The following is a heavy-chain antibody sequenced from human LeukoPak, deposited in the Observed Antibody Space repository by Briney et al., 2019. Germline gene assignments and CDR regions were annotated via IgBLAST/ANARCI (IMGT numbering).Heavy chain of an antibody. J-gene: IGHJ4*02. CDR1: GGSISSHY. CDR3: ARASYDFWSGYYTHDY. CDR2: IYYSGST. Sequence: SSETLSLICTVSGGSISSHYWSWIRQPPGKGLEWIGYIYYSGSTNYNPSLKSRVTISVDTSKNQFSLKLSSVTAADTAVYYCARASYDFWSGYYTHDYWGQGTLVTVSS. D-gene: IGHD3-3*01. V-gene: IGHV4-59*11.